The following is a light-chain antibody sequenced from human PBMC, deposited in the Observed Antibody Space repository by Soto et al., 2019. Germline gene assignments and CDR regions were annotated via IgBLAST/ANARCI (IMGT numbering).Light chain of an antibody. CDR3: QQYDTCWA. CDR1: QSISNW. Sequence: GDRVTITCRASQSISNWLAWYQQRPGKAPSLLIYDASTLESGVPSRFSGSGSGTEFTLTISSLQPDDFGSYYCQQYDTCWAFGQGTKVEVK. CDR2: DAS. V-gene: IGKV1-5*01. J-gene: IGKJ1*01.